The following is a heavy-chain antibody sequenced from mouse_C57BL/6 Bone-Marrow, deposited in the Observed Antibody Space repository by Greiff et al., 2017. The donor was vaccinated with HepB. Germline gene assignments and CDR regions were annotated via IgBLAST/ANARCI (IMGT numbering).Heavy chain of an antibody. CDR2: IHPNSGST. V-gene: IGHV1-64*01. D-gene: IGHD2-2*01. J-gene: IGHJ4*01. CDR1: GYTFTSYW. CDR3: ASGLRRDYYAMDY. Sequence: VQLQQPGAELVKPGASVKLSCKASGYTFTSYWMHWVKQRPGQGLEWIGMIHPNSGSTNYNEKFKSKATLTVDKSSSTAYMQLSSLTSEDSAVYYCASGLRRDYYAMDYWGQGTSVTVSS.